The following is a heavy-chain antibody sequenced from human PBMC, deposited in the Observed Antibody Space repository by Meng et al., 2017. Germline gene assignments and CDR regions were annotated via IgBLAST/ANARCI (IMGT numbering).Heavy chain of an antibody. J-gene: IGHJ3*02. CDR3: ARGVVPAAIPAFDI. CDR1: GYTFTGYY. V-gene: IGHV1-2*02. D-gene: IGHD2-2*01. CDR2: INPNSGGT. Sequence: ASVKVSCKASGYTFTGYYMHWVRQAPGQGLEWMGWINPNSGGTHYAQKFQGRVTMTRDTSISTAYMELSRLRSDDTAVYYCARGVVPAAIPAFDIWGQGTRVTGSS.